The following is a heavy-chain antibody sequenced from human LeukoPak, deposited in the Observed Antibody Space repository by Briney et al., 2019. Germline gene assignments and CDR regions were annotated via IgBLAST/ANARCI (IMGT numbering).Heavy chain of an antibody. Sequence: GGSLRLSCAASGFTFTSYPMNWVRQAPGKGLEWVATIVSDGFKSYYADSVKGRFAISRGNSQQTIYLQMNSLRAEDTAVYYCAKDLFLFFGDTRGQGTLVTVSS. V-gene: IGHV3-23*01. CDR2: IVSDGFKS. D-gene: IGHD3-10*01. CDR3: AKDLFLFFGDT. J-gene: IGHJ5*02. CDR1: GFTFTSYP.